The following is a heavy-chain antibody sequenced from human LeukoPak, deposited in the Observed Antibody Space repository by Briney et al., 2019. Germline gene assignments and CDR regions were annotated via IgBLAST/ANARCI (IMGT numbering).Heavy chain of an antibody. J-gene: IGHJ4*02. CDR1: GFTFSNYG. V-gene: IGHV3-30*18. CDR2: ISYDGSDK. CDR3: AKDRGSSWYYFDD. Sequence: GGSLRLSCAASGFTFSNYGMHWVRQAPGKGLEWVAVISYDGSDKYYTDSVKGRFTISRDNSKNTLYLQMNSLSGEDTAVYYCAKDRGSSWYYFDDWGQGTLVTVSS. D-gene: IGHD6-13*01.